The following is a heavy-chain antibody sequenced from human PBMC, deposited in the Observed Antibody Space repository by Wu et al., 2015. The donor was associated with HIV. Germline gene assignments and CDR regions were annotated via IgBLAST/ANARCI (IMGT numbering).Heavy chain of an antibody. D-gene: IGHD2-2*01. J-gene: IGHJ6*03. CDR3: ARGGYCSSTSCPNYYYYMDV. CDR2: IIPVFGAT. V-gene: IGHV1-69*12. Sequence: QVQLVQSGAEVKKPGSSVNVSCQAFGGTFSGYAVNWVRQAPGQGLEWMGGIIPVFGATSYAQKFRGRVTITADESTSTAYMELSSLRSEDTAVYYCARGGYCSSTSCPNYYYYMDVWGKGTTVTVSS. CDR1: GGTFSGYA.